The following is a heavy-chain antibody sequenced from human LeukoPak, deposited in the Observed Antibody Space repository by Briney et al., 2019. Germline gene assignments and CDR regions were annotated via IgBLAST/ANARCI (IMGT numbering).Heavy chain of an antibody. V-gene: IGHV3-23*01. Sequence: PGGSLRLCCTASGFTFSSYAMSWVRQAPCKGLEWVSAISGSGGSTYSADSVKGRFTISRDNSRDTLYLQMNSLRAEDTAVYYCAKGYYDYVWGSYYFDYWGQGTLVTVSS. D-gene: IGHD3-16*01. CDR1: GFTFSSYA. CDR2: ISGSGGST. J-gene: IGHJ4*02. CDR3: AKGYYDYVWGSYYFDY.